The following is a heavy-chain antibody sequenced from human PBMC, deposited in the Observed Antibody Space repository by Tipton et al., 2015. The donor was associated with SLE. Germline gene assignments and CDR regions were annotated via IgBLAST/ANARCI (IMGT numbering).Heavy chain of an antibody. CDR1: GGSFSGYY. Sequence: TLSLTCAVYGGSFSGYYWGWIRQPPGKGLEWIGEINHSGSTNYNPSLKRRVTISVDTSKNQFSLKLSSVTAADTAVYYCASNGQLGDFDYWGQGTLVTVSS. J-gene: IGHJ4*02. D-gene: IGHD6-6*01. CDR3: ASNGQLGDFDY. CDR2: INHSGST. V-gene: IGHV4-34*01.